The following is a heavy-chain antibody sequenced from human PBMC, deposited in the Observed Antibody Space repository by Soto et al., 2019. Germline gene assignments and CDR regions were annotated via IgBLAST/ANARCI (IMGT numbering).Heavy chain of an antibody. CDR3: ARGGTPIDY. D-gene: IGHD3-16*01. V-gene: IGHV1-18*01. J-gene: IGHJ4*02. CDR2: ISAYNGNT. Sequence: QVQLVQSGAEVKKPGASVKVSCKASGYTFTNFGISWVRQAPGQGLEWMGWISAYNGNTNYAQKFQGRVTRTADTSASTAYMVGMSLRFDATAVYYCARGGTPIDYGGQGTLVTVSS. CDR1: GYTFTNFG.